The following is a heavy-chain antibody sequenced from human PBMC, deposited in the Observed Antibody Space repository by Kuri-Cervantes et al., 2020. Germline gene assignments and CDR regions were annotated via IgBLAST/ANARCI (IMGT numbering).Heavy chain of an antibody. D-gene: IGHD3-10*01. V-gene: IGHV1-3*01. CDR2: INAGNGNT. CDR1: GYTFTSYA. CDR3: ARGYTYYYGSGSYYTVRFDP. Sequence: ASVKVSCKASGYTFTSYAMHWVRQAPGQRLEWMGWINAGNGNTKYSQKFQGRVTITRDTSASTAYMELSSLRSDDTAVYYCARGYTYYYGSGSYYTVRFDPWGQGTLVTVSS. J-gene: IGHJ5*02.